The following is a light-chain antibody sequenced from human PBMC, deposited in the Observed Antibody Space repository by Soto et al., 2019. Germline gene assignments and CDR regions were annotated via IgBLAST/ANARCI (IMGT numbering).Light chain of an antibody. J-gene: IGKJ1*01. CDR2: NAS. Sequence: EIVLTQSPDTLSLSPGERATLSCRASKSISTYLVWYQQKPGQAPRLLIYNASQRATGIPVRFSGSGSGTDFTLTISSLAPDDFAVYYCQQRHKWPRTFGQGTRVEI. CDR1: KSISTY. CDR3: QQRHKWPRT. V-gene: IGKV3-11*01.